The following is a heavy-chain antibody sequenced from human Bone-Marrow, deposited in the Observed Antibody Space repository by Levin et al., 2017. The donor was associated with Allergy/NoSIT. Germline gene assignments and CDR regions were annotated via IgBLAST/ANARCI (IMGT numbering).Heavy chain of an antibody. CDR3: AREYYMDV. CDR1: GYSISSDYY. J-gene: IGHJ6*03. CDR2: IYETGST. V-gene: IGHV4-38-2*02. Sequence: ASQTLSLTCAVSGYSISSDYYWGWIRQPPGKGLEWIGNIYETGSTKYNPSLKSRVTISVDTSKNQFSLQLNSVTAADTAVYFCAREYYMDVWGKGTTVTVSS.